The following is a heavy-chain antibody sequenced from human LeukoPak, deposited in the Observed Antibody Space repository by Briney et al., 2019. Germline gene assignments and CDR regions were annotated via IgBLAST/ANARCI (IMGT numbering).Heavy chain of an antibody. Sequence: ASVKVSCKASGYTFTSYAMNWVRQAPGQGLEWMGWINTNTGNPTYAQGFTGRFVFSLDTSVSTAYLQISSLKAEDTAVYYCARDFDCYDSSGYYPEYFQHWGQGTLVTVSS. J-gene: IGHJ1*01. V-gene: IGHV7-4-1*02. CDR1: GYTFTSYA. CDR3: ARDFDCYDSSGYYPEYFQH. CDR2: INTNTGNP. D-gene: IGHD3-22*01.